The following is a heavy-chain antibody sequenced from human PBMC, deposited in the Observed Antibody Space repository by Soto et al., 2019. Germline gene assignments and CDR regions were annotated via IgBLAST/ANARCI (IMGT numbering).Heavy chain of an antibody. J-gene: IGHJ6*02. Sequence: PSETLSLTCAISGDSVSSNSAAWNWIRQSPSRGLEWLGRTYYRSKWYNDYAVSVKSRITINPDTSKNQFSLQLNSVAPEDTAVYYCARDVRRVGDTTNYYYGMDVWGQGTTVTVSS. V-gene: IGHV6-1*01. D-gene: IGHD1-26*01. CDR3: ARDVRRVGDTTNYYYGMDV. CDR2: TYYRSKWYN. CDR1: GDSVSSNSAA.